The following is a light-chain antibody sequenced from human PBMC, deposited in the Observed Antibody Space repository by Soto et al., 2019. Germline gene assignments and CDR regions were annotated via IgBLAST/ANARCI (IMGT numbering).Light chain of an antibody. CDR3: QQYHHYSS. Sequence: DIQMTQSPSTLSASIGDRVTITCRASQSVNSLLAWYQQKPGKAPKLLISKASNLESGVPSRFSGSGSGTEFTLVISSLQPDDSASYYCQQYHHYSSFGHGTKLQLK. J-gene: IGKJ2*01. V-gene: IGKV1-5*03. CDR1: QSVNSL. CDR2: KAS.